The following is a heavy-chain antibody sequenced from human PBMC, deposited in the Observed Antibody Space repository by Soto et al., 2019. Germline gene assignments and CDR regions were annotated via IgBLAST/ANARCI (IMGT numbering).Heavy chain of an antibody. D-gene: IGHD3-3*01. CDR1: GYAFSSYA. CDR3: ARVYYDFWSGYYYYYGMDV. J-gene: IGHJ6*02. Sequence: SVKVSCKASGYAFSSYALHWVRQAPGQGLEWMGGIIPIFGTANYAQKFQGRVTITADESTSTAYMELSSLRSEDTAVYYCARVYYDFWSGYYYYYGMDVWGQGTTVTVSS. CDR2: IIPIFGTA. V-gene: IGHV1-69*13.